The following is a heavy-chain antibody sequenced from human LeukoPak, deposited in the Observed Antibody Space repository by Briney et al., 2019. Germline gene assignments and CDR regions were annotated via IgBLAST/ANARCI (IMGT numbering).Heavy chain of an antibody. J-gene: IGHJ5*02. Sequence: PSETLSLTCTVSGGSIGSYYWSWIRQPAGKGLEWIGRIYTSGSTNYNPSLKSRVIISVDTSKNQFSLKLSSVTAADTAVYYCARLVPAALVGWFDPWGQGTLVTVSS. CDR1: GGSIGSYY. V-gene: IGHV4-4*07. CDR2: IYTSGST. CDR3: ARLVPAALVGWFDP. D-gene: IGHD2-2*01.